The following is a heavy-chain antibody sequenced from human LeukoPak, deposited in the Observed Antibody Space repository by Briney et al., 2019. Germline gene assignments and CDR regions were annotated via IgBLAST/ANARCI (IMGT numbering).Heavy chain of an antibody. CDR3: ASGYYDSRGDWFDP. CDR1: GGSISSSSYY. V-gene: IGHV4-39*07. Sequence: SETLSLTCTVSGGSISSSSYYWGWIRQPPGKGLEWIGSIYYSGSTYYNPSLKSRVTISVDTSKNQFSLKLSSVTAADTAVYYCASGYYDSRGDWFDPWGQGTLVTVSS. J-gene: IGHJ5*02. CDR2: IYYSGST. D-gene: IGHD3-22*01.